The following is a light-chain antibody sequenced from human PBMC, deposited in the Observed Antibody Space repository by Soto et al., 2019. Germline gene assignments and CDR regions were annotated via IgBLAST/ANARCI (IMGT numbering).Light chain of an antibody. V-gene: IGKV3-15*01. J-gene: IGKJ1*01. CDR1: QSIRSH. Sequence: EIVMTQSPATLSVSPGESATLSCRASQSIRSHLAWNQLRPGQAPRVLIYASSTRATGVPARFSGSGSGTEFTLTISSLQSEDFAVYYCQQYNVWPGWTFGQGTKVEVK. CDR2: ASS. CDR3: QQYNVWPGWT.